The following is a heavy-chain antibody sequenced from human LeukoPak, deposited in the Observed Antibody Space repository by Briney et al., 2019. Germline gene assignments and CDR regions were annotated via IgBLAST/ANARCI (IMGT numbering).Heavy chain of an antibody. V-gene: IGHV1/OR15-1*04. D-gene: IGHD2-2*01. J-gene: IGHJ6*03. CDR2: INPNSGGT. Sequence: ASVKVSCKASGYIFTDYYMHWVRQAPGQELGWMGRINPNSGGTNYAQKFQGRVTITADESTSTAYMELSSLRSEDTAVYYCARGGNVVVPAALFPVGYYYYMDVWGKGTTVTVSS. CDR3: ARGGNVVVPAALFPVGYYYYMDV. CDR1: GYIFTDYY.